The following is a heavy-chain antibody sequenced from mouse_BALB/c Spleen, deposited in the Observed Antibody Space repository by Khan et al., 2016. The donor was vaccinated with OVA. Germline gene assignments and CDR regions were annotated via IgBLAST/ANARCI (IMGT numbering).Heavy chain of an antibody. D-gene: IGHD1-1*01. CDR2: VSTGGSYT. J-gene: IGHJ3*01. CDR1: GFTFSTYG. V-gene: IGHV5-6*01. Sequence: EVELVESGGDLVKPGGSLKLSCAASGFTFSTYGMSWVRQAPDKRLVWVATVSTGGSYTYYTDSVKGRFAISRDNAKNNLYLQMSGLRSEDTAMFYCTRLAYYYDREGFAYWGQGTLVTVSA. CDR3: TRLAYYYDREGFAY.